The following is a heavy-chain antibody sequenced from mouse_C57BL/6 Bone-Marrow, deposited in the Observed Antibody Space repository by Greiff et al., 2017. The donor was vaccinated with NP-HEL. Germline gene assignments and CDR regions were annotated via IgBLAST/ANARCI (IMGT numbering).Heavy chain of an antibody. CDR2: ISSGGSYT. D-gene: IGHD1-1*01. CDR3: ARQGLYYYGSSFWYFDV. CDR1: GFTFSSYG. V-gene: IGHV5-6*01. Sequence: EVQLQESGGDLVKPGGSLKLSCAASGFTFSSYGMSWVRQTPDKRLEWVATISSGGSYTYYPDSVKGRFTISRDNAKNTLYLQMSSLKSEDTAMYYCARQGLYYYGSSFWYFDVWGTGTTVTVSS. J-gene: IGHJ1*03.